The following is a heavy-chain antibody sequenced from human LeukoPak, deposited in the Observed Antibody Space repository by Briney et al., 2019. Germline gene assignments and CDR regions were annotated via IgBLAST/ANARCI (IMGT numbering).Heavy chain of an antibody. J-gene: IGHJ5*02. CDR2: IYYSGST. Sequence: PSETLSLTCTVSGGSISSYYWSWIRQPPGKGLEWIGYIYYSGSTYYNPSLKSRVTISVDTSKNQFSLKLSSVTAADTAVYYCARRGGWLRFNWFDPWGQGTLVTVSS. D-gene: IGHD5-12*01. V-gene: IGHV4-59*12. CDR1: GGSISSYY. CDR3: ARRGGWLRFNWFDP.